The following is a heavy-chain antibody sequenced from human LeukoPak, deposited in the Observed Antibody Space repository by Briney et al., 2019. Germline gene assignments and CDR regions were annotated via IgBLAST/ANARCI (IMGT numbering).Heavy chain of an antibody. CDR1: GGTFSTSA. J-gene: IGHJ6*02. D-gene: IGHD5-18*01. CDR3: ARDQGLTAPPPYGLDV. CDR2: LIPVLNIT. V-gene: IGHV1-69*04. Sequence: VKVSCKTSGGTFSTSAITWVRQAPGQGLEWMGRLIPVLNITTYAQRFQGRVTITADTSTSTVYMELSSLRSEETAVYYCARDQGLTAPPPYGLDVWGQGTTVIVSS.